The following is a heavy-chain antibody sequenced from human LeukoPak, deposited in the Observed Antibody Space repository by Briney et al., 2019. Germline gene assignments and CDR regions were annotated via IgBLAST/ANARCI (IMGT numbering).Heavy chain of an antibody. V-gene: IGHV4-61*01. CDR2: IYYSGST. Sequence: SETLSLTCTVSGGSISSGSYYWSWIRQPPGKGLEWIGYIYYSGSTNYNPSLKSRVTISVDTSKNQLSVKLSSVTAADTAVYYCARGGVCSSTSCYPPDFDYWGQGTLVTVSS. J-gene: IGHJ4*02. D-gene: IGHD2-2*01. CDR3: ARGGVCSSTSCYPPDFDY. CDR1: GGSISSGSYY.